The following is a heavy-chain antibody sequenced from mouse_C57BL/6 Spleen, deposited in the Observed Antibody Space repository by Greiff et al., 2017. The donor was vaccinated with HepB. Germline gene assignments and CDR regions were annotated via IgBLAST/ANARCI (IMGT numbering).Heavy chain of an antibody. V-gene: IGHV1-64*01. CDR2: IHPNSGST. Sequence: VQLQQSGAELVKPGASVKLSCKASGYTFTSYWMHWVKQRPGQGLEWIGMIHPNSGSTNYNEKFKSKATLTVDKSSSTAYMQLSSLTSEDSAVYSCASPYDYDAAWFAYWGQASLVTVSA. J-gene: IGHJ3*01. CDR1: GYTFTSYW. D-gene: IGHD2-4*01. CDR3: ASPYDYDAAWFAY.